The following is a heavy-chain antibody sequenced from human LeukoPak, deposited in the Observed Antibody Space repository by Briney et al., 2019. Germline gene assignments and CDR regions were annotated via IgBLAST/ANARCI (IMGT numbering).Heavy chain of an antibody. J-gene: IGHJ4*02. Sequence: VSAISGSGGSTYYADSMKGRFTISRDNSKNTLYLQMNSLRAEDTAVYYCAKEGPSYYFDYWGQGTLVTVSS. CDR3: AKEGPSYYFDY. V-gene: IGHV3-23*01. CDR2: ISGSGGST.